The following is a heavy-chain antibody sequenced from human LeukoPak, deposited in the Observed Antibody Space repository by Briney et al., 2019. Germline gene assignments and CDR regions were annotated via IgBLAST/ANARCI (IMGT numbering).Heavy chain of an antibody. CDR1: GYSISSGYY. CDR2: IYHSGST. D-gene: IGHD3-16*01. CDR3: ARVGGVGYYYYMDV. J-gene: IGHJ6*03. V-gene: IGHV4-38-2*01. Sequence: SETLSLTCAVSGYSISSGYYWGWIRQPPGKGLEWIGSIYHSGSTYYNPSLKSRVTISVDTSKNQFSLKLSSVTAADTAVYYCARVGGVGYYYYMDVSGKGTTVTVSS.